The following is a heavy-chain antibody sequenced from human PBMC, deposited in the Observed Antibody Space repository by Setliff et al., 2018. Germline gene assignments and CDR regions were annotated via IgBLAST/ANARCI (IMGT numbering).Heavy chain of an antibody. Sequence: SETLSLTCSVYGESFSNNYWSWIRQPPGKGLEWIGESNHSGNTTNHPSLKSRVSISVDTSKNQLSLKLSFVTAADTAIYYCARRDGAIRFREFFDYWGQGVLVTV. J-gene: IGHJ4*02. D-gene: IGHD2-21*01. V-gene: IGHV4-34*01. CDR2: SNHSGNT. CDR3: ARRDGAIRFREFFDY. CDR1: GESFSNNY.